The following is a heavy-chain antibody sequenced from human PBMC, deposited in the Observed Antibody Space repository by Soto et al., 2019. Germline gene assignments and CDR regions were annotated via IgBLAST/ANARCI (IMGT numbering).Heavy chain of an antibody. CDR1: GFTFSSYG. J-gene: IGHJ4*02. V-gene: IGHV3-33*01. CDR3: ARDGIAARRFDY. Sequence: PGGSLRLSCAASGFTFSSYGMHWVRQAPGKGLEWVAVIWYDGSNKYYADSVKGRFTISRDNSKNTLYLQMNSLRAEDPAVYYCARDGIAARRFDYWGQGTLVTVSS. CDR2: IWYDGSNK. D-gene: IGHD6-6*01.